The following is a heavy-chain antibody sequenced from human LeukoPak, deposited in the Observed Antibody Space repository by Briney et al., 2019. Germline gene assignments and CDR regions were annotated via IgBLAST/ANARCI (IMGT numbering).Heavy chain of an antibody. CDR1: GFTFSSYS. J-gene: IGHJ4*02. CDR3: ASSDSGYSYVFDY. V-gene: IGHV3-48*04. CDR2: ISSSSSTI. D-gene: IGHD5-18*01. Sequence: PGGSLRLSCAASGFTFSSYSMNWVRQAPGKGLEWVSYISSSSSTIYYADSVKGRFTISRDNAKNSLYLQMNSLRAEDTAVYYCASSDSGYSYVFDYWGQGTLVTVSS.